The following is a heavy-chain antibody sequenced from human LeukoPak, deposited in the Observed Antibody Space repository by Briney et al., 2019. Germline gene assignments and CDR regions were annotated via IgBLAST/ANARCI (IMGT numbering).Heavy chain of an antibody. V-gene: IGHV3-23*01. CDR2: LSGIGGST. CDR3: ARRGYSYGEFEY. Sequence: PGGSLRLSCAASGFSFSSYAMSWVRQAPGKGLEWVSSLSGIGGSTYHADSLKGRFTTSRDNSKNTLYLQMNILRAEDTAVYYCARRGYSYGEFEYWGQGTLVTVSS. J-gene: IGHJ4*02. CDR1: GFSFSSYA. D-gene: IGHD5-18*01.